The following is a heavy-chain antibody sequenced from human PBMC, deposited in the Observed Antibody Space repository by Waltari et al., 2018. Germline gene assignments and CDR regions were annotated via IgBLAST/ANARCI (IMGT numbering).Heavy chain of an antibody. CDR3: ARRVAARRPHPHYGMDV. D-gene: IGHD6-6*01. V-gene: IGHV1-69*02. J-gene: IGHJ6*02. Sequence: QVQLVQSGAEVKKPGSSVKVSCTASGGTFSSYTFSWVRQAPGQGLEWMGRISPILGIANDAQKFQGRVTITADKSTSTAYMELSSLGSEDTAVYYCARRVAARRPHPHYGMDVWGQGTLVTVSS. CDR1: GGTFSSYT. CDR2: ISPILGIA.